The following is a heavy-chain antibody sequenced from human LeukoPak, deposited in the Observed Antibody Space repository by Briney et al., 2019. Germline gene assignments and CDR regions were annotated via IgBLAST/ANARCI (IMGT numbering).Heavy chain of an antibody. CDR1: GGTFSSYA. V-gene: IGHV1-69*04. CDR2: IIPILGIA. CDR3: ARIRNDVLWFDP. D-gene: IGHD1-1*01. Sequence: SVKVSCKASGGTFSSYAISWVRQAPGQGLEWMGRIIPILGIANYAQKFQGRVTITADKSTSTAYMELSSLRSEDTAVYYCARIRNDVLWFDPWGQGTLVTVSS. J-gene: IGHJ5*02.